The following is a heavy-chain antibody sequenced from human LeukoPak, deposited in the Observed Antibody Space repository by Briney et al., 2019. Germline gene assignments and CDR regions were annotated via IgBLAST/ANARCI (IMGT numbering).Heavy chain of an antibody. D-gene: IGHD6-13*01. V-gene: IGHV3-21*01. CDR3: ARKRPPGYSPNWFDP. Sequence: GGSLRLSCAASGFTFSSYSMNWVRQAPGKGLEWVSSISSSSSYIYYADSVKGRFTISRDNAKNSLYLQMNSLRAEDTAVYYCARKRPPGYSPNWFDPWGQGTLVTVSS. CDR1: GFTFSSYS. CDR2: ISSSSSYI. J-gene: IGHJ5*02.